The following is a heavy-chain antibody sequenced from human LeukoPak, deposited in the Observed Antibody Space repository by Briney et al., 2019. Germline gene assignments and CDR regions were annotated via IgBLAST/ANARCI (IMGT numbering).Heavy chain of an antibody. J-gene: IGHJ4*02. CDR1: GFTFSSYW. Sequence: PGGSLRLSCAASGFTFSSYWMHWVRQAPGKGLVWVSRINSDGSSTSYADSVKGRFTISRDNAKNTLYLQMNSLRPEDTAAYFCAKGTSWPAMVDYWGQGTLVTVSS. V-gene: IGHV3-74*01. CDR3: AKGTSWPAMVDY. CDR2: INSDGSST. D-gene: IGHD5-18*01.